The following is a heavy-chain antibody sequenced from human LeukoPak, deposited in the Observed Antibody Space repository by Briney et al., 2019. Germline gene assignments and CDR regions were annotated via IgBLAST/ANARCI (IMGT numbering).Heavy chain of an antibody. D-gene: IGHD1-20*01. J-gene: IGHJ4*02. CDR1: GFTFSSYS. Sequence: PGGSLRLSCAASGFTFSSYSMNWVRQAPGKGLEWVSSISSGSSYIYYADSLKGRFTISRDNAKNSLYLQMNSLRAEDTAVYYCAPTLTVYYFDYWGQGTLVTVSS. V-gene: IGHV3-21*01. CDR2: ISSGSSYI. CDR3: APTLTVYYFDY.